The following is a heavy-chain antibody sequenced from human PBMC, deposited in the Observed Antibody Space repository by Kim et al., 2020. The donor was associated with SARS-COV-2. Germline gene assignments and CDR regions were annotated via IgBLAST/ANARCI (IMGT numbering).Heavy chain of an antibody. CDR1: GYTFTSYD. Sequence: ASVKVSCKASGYTFTSYDINWVRQATGQGLEWMGWMNPNSGNTGYAQQFQGRVTMTRNTSISTAYMELSSLRSEDTAVYYCAGLDRVVYAIFDYDYYMDVWGKGTTVTVSS. V-gene: IGHV1-8*01. CDR2: MNPNSGNT. D-gene: IGHD2-8*02. J-gene: IGHJ6*03. CDR3: AGLDRVVYAIFDYDYYMDV.